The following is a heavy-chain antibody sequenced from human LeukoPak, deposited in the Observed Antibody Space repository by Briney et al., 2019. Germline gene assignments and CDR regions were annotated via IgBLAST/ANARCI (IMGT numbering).Heavy chain of an antibody. CDR2: IWYDGSNK. CDR1: GFTFSSYG. J-gene: IGHJ5*02. Sequence: GRSLRLSCAASGFTFSSYGMRWVRQAPGKGLEWVAVIWYDGSNKYYADSVKGRFTISRDNSKNTLYLQMNSLRAEDTAVYYCARAALDYNWFDPWGQGTLVTVSS. CDR3: ARAALDYNWFDP. V-gene: IGHV3-33*01.